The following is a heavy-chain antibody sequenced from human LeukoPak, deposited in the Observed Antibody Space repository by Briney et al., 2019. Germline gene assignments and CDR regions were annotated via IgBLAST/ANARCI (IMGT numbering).Heavy chain of an antibody. CDR2: INHSGST. V-gene: IGHV4-34*01. D-gene: IGHD2-2*01. CDR1: GGSFSGYY. CDR3: ARGPGCSSTSRPPGWFDP. J-gene: IGHJ5*02. Sequence: PSETLSLTCAVYGGSFSGYYWSWIRQPPGKGLEWIGEINHSGSTNYNPSLKSRVTISVDTSKNQFSLKLSSVTAADTAVYYCARGPGCSSTSRPPGWFDPWGQGTLVIVSS.